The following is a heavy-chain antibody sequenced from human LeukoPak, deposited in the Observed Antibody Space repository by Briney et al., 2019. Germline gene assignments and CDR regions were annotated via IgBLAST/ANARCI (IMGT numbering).Heavy chain of an antibody. CDR2: INHSGST. CDR1: GGSFSGYH. V-gene: IGHV4-34*01. Sequence: SETLSLTCAVYGGSFSGYHWSWIRQPPGKGLEWIGEINHSGSTNYNPSLKSRVTISLDTSKNQFSLELSSVTAADTAVYYCARGIVVVVPAAPGAGWFDPWGQGTLVTVSS. CDR3: ARGIVVVVPAAPGAGWFDP. J-gene: IGHJ5*02. D-gene: IGHD2-2*01.